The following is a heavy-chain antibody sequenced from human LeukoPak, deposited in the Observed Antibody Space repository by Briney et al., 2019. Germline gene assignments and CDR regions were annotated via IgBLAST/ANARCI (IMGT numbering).Heavy chain of an antibody. CDR1: GGSISSGSYY. CDR3: ARDISSTSTLYGVFYFDY. D-gene: IGHD2-2*01. V-gene: IGHV4-61*02. Sequence: KPSQTLSLTCTVSGGSISSGSYYWSWIRQPAGKGLEWIGRIYTSGSTNYNPSLKSRVTISVDTSKNQFSLKLSSVTAADTAVYYCARDISSTSTLYGVFYFDYWGQGTLVTVSS. CDR2: IYTSGST. J-gene: IGHJ4*02.